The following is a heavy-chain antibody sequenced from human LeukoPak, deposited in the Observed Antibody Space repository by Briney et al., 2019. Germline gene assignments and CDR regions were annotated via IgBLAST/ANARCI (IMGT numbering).Heavy chain of an antibody. CDR2: IYYSGST. D-gene: IGHD2-15*01. J-gene: IGHJ6*03. V-gene: IGHV4-59*12. CDR1: GGSISSYY. CDR3: ASSQKVAATEIYYCYYMDV. Sequence: SETLSLTCTVSGGSISSYYWSWIRQPPGKGLEWIGYIYYSGSTNYNPSLKSRVTISVDTSKNQFSLKLSSVTAADTAVYYCASSQKVAATEIYYCYYMDVWGKGTTVTVSS.